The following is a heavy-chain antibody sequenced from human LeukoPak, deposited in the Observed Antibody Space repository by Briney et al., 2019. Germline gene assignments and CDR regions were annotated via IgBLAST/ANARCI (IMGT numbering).Heavy chain of an antibody. CDR3: ARVRGYSYGELDY. Sequence: SSETLSLTCTVSGGSISSYYWSWIRQPPGKGLEWIGHISYSGSTYYNPSLNSRVTISVGTSKSQFSLKLSSVTAADTALYYCARVRGYSYGELDYWGQGTLVTVSS. V-gene: IGHV4-59*12. CDR1: GGSISSYY. J-gene: IGHJ4*02. D-gene: IGHD5-18*01. CDR2: ISYSGST.